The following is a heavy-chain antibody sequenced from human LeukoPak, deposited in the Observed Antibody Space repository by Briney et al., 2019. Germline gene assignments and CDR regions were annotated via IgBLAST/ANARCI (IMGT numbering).Heavy chain of an antibody. J-gene: IGHJ3*02. CDR2: ISWNSGSI. Sequence: GGSLRLSCAASGFTFDDYAMHWVRQAPGKGLEWVSGISWNSGSIGYADSVKGRFTISRDNAKNSLYLQMNSLRAEDTALYYCAKVGDYDSKGYAFDIWGQGTMVTVSS. V-gene: IGHV3-9*01. D-gene: IGHD3-22*01. CDR3: AKVGDYDSKGYAFDI. CDR1: GFTFDDYA.